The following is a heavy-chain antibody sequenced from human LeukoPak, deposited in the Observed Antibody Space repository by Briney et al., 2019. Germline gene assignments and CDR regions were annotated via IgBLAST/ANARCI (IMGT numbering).Heavy chain of an antibody. CDR1: GFTFSSYA. Sequence: PGGSLRLSCAASGFTFSSYAMHWVRQAPGKGLEWVAVISYDGSNKYYADSVKGRFTISRDNSKNTLYLQMNSLRAEDTAVYYCARETRVTGDKFLDYWGQGTLVTVSS. CDR3: ARETRVTGDKFLDY. V-gene: IGHV3-30-3*01. D-gene: IGHD7-27*01. CDR2: ISYDGSNK. J-gene: IGHJ4*02.